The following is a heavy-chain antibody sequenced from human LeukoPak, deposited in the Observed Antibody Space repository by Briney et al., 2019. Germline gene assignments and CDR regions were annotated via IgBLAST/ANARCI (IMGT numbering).Heavy chain of an antibody. V-gene: IGHV4-59*01. Sequence: SETLSLTCTVSGDSMNYYYWSWIRQPPGKGLEWIGNIYYTGRTTYNLSLRGRVTISLDTSKDQFSLKLSSVTAADTAVYYCASGVVAGALRPFDSWGQGTLVTVSS. CDR3: ASGVVAGALRPFDS. CDR1: GDSMNYYY. CDR2: IYYTGRT. D-gene: IGHD2-2*01. J-gene: IGHJ4*02.